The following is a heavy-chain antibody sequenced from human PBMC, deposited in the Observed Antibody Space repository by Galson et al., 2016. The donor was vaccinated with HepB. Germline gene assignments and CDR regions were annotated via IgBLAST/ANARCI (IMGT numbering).Heavy chain of an antibody. J-gene: IGHJ3*01. CDR1: GFTFSSSW. CDR2: IKPDGSDK. V-gene: IGHV3-7*03. CDR3: AKDIARYYYDPRAAFDL. D-gene: IGHD3-22*01. Sequence: SLRLSCAASGFTFSSSWMSWVRQSAGKGLEWVANIKPDGSDKDYADSVKGRFTISRDNANNSLYLQMNSLRAEDTAFYYCAKDIARYYYDPRAAFDLWGQGTMVTVSS.